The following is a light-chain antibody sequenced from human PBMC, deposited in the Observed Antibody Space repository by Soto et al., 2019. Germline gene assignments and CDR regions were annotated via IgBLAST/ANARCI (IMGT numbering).Light chain of an antibody. V-gene: IGKV3D-20*02. J-gene: IGKJ3*01. Sequence: IAWTKKQCTLSVSPGERDSLACSASQSVRSSHLAWYQQKPGQAPRLLIYDVSNRATDTPARFSGSGSGTDFTLSISSLEHADFAAFYCQQRTNPAPFTFGAGTKVDIK. CDR1: QSVRSSH. CDR2: DVS. CDR3: QQRTNPAPFT.